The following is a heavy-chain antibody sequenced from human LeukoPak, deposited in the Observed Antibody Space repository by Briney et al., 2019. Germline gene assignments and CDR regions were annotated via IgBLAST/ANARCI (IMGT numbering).Heavy chain of an antibody. J-gene: IGHJ4*02. CDR2: ISGGGDAT. CDR1: DFSFITYA. Sequence: GGSLRLSCAASDFSFITYAMSWVRQAPGKGLEWVSTISGGGDATYYADSVKGRFTISRDNSKNTLYLQMNSLRAEDTAVYYCAKDLRGYSYGYMSYWGQGTLVTVSS. D-gene: IGHD5-18*01. CDR3: AKDLRGYSYGYMSY. V-gene: IGHV3-23*01.